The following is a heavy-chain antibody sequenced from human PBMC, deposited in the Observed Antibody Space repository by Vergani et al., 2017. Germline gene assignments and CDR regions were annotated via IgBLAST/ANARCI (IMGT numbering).Heavy chain of an antibody. CDR1: GFTFSDYY. CDR2: ISSSSSNT. Sequence: QVQLVESGGGLVKPGGSLRLSCAASGFTFSDYYMSWIRQAPGKGLEWVSYISSSSSNTNYADSVKGRFTISRDNAKNSLYLQMNSLRAEDTAVYYCARGQRQWLMYYYGMDVWGQGTTVTVSS. V-gene: IGHV3-11*06. D-gene: IGHD6-19*01. CDR3: ARGQRQWLMYYYGMDV. J-gene: IGHJ6*02.